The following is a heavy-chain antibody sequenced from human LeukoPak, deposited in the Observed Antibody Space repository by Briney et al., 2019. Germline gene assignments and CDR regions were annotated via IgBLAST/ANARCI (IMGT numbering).Heavy chain of an antibody. D-gene: IGHD2-2*01. CDR1: GFTFSSYW. Sequence: GGSLRHSCAASGFTFSSYWMSWVRQAPGKGLEWVANIKQDGSEKYYVDSLKGRFTISRDNAKNSLYLQMNSLRAEETAVYYCARDLVPAATRYNWFDPWGQGTLVTVSS. J-gene: IGHJ5*02. CDR2: IKQDGSEK. CDR3: ARDLVPAATRYNWFDP. V-gene: IGHV3-7*01.